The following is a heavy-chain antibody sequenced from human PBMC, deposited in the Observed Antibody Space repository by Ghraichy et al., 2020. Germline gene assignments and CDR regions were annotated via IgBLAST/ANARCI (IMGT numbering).Heavy chain of an antibody. J-gene: IGHJ4*02. CDR3: ARASYGDPHFDY. Sequence: ASVKVSCKASGYTFTSYDINWVRQATGQGLEWMGWMNPNSGNTGYAQKFQGRVTMTRNTSISTAYMELSSLRSEDTAVYYCARASYGDPHFDYWGQGTLVTVSS. CDR2: MNPNSGNT. CDR1: GYTFTSYD. V-gene: IGHV1-8*01. D-gene: IGHD4-17*01.